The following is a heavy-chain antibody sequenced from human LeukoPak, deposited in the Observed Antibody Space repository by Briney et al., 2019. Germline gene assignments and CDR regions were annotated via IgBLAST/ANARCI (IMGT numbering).Heavy chain of an antibody. D-gene: IGHD4-17*01. CDR3: ARDRNQAPLRCPDY. CDR1: GFTFSSYS. J-gene: IGHJ4*02. Sequence: PGGSLRLSCAASGFTFSSYSMNWVRQAPGKGLEWVSYISSSSSTIYYADSVKGRFTISRDNAKNSLYLQMNSLRAEDTAVYYCARDRNQAPLRCPDYWGQGTLVTVSS. CDR2: ISSSSSTI. V-gene: IGHV3-48*04.